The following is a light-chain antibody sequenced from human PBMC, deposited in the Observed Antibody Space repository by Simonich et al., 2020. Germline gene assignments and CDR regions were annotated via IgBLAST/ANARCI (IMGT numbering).Light chain of an antibody. CDR3: QQYYSYPYT. Sequence: AIRMTQSPSSLSASTVDRVTITCRASQGISSYLAWYQQKPGKAPKLLIYAASTLQSGVPSRFSGSGSGTDFTITISCLQSEDFATYYCQQYYSYPYTFGQGTKLEIK. J-gene: IGKJ2*01. V-gene: IGKV1-8*01. CDR2: AAS. CDR1: QGISSY.